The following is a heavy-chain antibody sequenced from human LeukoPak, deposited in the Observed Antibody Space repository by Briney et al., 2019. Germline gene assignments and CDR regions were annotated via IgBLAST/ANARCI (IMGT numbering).Heavy chain of an antibody. CDR3: ARVRTRTQLWPYYFDY. J-gene: IGHJ4*02. CDR1: GYTFTGYY. V-gene: IGHV1-2*02. D-gene: IGHD5-18*01. Sequence: GASVKVSCKASGYTFTGYYMHWVRQAPGQGLEWMGWINPNSGGTNYAQKFQGRVTMTRDTSISTAYMELSRLRSDDTAVYYCARVRTRTQLWPYYFDYWGQGTLVTVSS. CDR2: INPNSGGT.